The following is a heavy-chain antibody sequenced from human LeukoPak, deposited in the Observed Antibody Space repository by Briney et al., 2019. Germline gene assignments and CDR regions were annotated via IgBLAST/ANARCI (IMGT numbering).Heavy chain of an antibody. CDR3: ARLILRGLIISRYYMDV. Sequence: SETLSLTCTVSGPSISSTIYYWGWIRQPPGKGLEWIGSMHSSGSTYYNPSLKSRVTISIDTSKNQFSLKLSSVTAADTAVYYCARLILRGLIISRYYMDVWGKGTTVTISS. CDR1: GPSISSTIYY. J-gene: IGHJ6*03. V-gene: IGHV4-39*07. D-gene: IGHD3-10*01. CDR2: MHSSGST.